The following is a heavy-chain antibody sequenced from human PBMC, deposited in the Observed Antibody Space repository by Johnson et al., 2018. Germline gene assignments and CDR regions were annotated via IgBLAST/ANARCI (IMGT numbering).Heavy chain of an antibody. CDR2: IYEDGST. D-gene: IGHD3-10*01. V-gene: IGHV4-59*11. Sequence: QVQLQESGPGLVKPSETLSLICTVSGVSLSLHQWDWIRQAPGKGLEWIGVIYEDGSTNYNPSLKSRVTIKVDNSENTLYLQMNSLRAEDTAVYYCAKDTNAGIYYYFYMDVWGKGTTVTVSS. J-gene: IGHJ6*03. CDR1: GVSLSLHQ. CDR3: AKDTNAGIYYYFYMDV.